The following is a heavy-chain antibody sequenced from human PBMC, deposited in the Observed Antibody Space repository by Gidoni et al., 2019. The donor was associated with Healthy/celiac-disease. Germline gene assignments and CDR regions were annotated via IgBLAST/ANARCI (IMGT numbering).Heavy chain of an antibody. CDR3: ARSPLNCGGDCYSGY. D-gene: IGHD2-21*02. V-gene: IGHV1-18*04. Sequence: QVQLVQSVAEVKKPGASVKVPCKSSGYTFTSYGISWVRQAPGQGLEWMGWISAYNGNTNYAQKLKGRVTMTTDTSTSTAYMELRSLRSDDTAVYYCARSPLNCGGDCYSGYWGQGTLVTVSS. J-gene: IGHJ4*02. CDR1: GYTFTSYG. CDR2: ISAYNGNT.